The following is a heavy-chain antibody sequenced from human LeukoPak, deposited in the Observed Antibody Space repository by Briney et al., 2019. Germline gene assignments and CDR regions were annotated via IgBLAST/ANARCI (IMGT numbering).Heavy chain of an antibody. J-gene: IGHJ4*02. V-gene: IGHV4-59*01. CDR1: GYDSISTYY. D-gene: IGHD3-9*01. CDR3: ARVRLYDILTGFPNYYFDX. CDR2: IYYTGST. Sequence: LETLSLTCSVSGYDSISTYYWNWIRQPPGKGLEWIGYIYYTGSTNYNPSLKSRVTISVDTSKNQFSLNLRSVTAADTAVYYCARVRLYDILTGFPNYYFDXXXQGTLVTVSS.